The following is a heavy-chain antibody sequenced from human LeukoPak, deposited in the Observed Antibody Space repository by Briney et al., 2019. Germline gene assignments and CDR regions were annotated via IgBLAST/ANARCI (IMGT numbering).Heavy chain of an antibody. J-gene: IGHJ5*02. D-gene: IGHD6-6*01. Sequence: GESLKISCKGSGYSFASYWTAWVRQMPGKGLEWMGIIYPGDSDTRYNPSFQGQVTISADKSISTAYLQWGSLKASDTAMYYCARHGSIASRRNWFDLWGQGTLVAVSS. CDR2: IYPGDSDT. CDR1: GYSFASYW. CDR3: ARHGSIASRRNWFDL. V-gene: IGHV5-51*01.